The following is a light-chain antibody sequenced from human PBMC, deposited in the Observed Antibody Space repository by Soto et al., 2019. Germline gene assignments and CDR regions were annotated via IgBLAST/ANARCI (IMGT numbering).Light chain of an antibody. J-gene: IGKJ3*01. V-gene: IGKV1-17*01. CDR1: QDIRSD. CDR3: LQHNSYPFT. Sequence: DIQMTQSPSSLSASVGDRATITCRASQDIRSDLGWFQQKPGKAPKRLMYAASNLESGVPSRFSGSSSGTEFTLTISSLQPEDFATSYCLQHNSYPFTFGPGTKVDIK. CDR2: AAS.